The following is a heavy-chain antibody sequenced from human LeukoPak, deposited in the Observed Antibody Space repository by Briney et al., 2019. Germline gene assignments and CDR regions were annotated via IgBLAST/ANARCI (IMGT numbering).Heavy chain of an antibody. V-gene: IGHV4-31*03. CDR2: IYYTGST. Sequence: SQTLSLTCTVSGDSITSGGSYWTWLRQHPGRGLEWIGYIYYTGSTFYNPSLKSRLTLSVYTSKNQFSLKLTSMTAADTAVYFCARAVPEFRTWGQGTLVTVSS. J-gene: IGHJ4*02. CDR3: ARAVPEFRT. D-gene: IGHD1-7*01. CDR1: GDSITSGGSY.